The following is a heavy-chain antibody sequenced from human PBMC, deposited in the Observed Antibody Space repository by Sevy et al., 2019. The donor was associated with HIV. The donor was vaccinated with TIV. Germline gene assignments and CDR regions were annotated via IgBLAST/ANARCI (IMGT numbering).Heavy chain of an antibody. CDR2: ISYHGTNK. J-gene: IGHJ4*02. CDR3: ARVEQLYFDY. D-gene: IGHD6-13*01. CDR1: GFSFSSYG. V-gene: IGHV3-30*03. Sequence: GGSLRLSCVASGFSFSSYGMHWVRQAPGKGLEWVALISYHGTNKYYGDSVRGRFTVSRDNSRNTLYLQMDSLRAEDTAVYYCARVEQLYFDYWGQGTLVTVSS.